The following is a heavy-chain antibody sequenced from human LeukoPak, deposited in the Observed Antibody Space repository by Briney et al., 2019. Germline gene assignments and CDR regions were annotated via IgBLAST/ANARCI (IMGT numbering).Heavy chain of an antibody. Sequence: SETLSLTCTVSDGSSGDFFWTWIRQPPGKGLEWIGYIYHSGSTYYNPSLESRVTISLDTSKKQFSLELTSVTAADTAVYYCARDRYASGSYYFDYWGQGTLVTVSS. CDR2: IYHSGST. V-gene: IGHV4-31*03. D-gene: IGHD3-10*01. CDR1: DGSSGDFF. J-gene: IGHJ4*02. CDR3: ARDRYASGSYYFDY.